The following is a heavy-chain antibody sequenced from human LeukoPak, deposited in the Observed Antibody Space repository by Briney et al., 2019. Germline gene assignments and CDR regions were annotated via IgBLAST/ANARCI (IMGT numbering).Heavy chain of an antibody. V-gene: IGHV3-23*01. Sequence: PGVSLRLSCAASGFTFSSYAMSWVRQAPGKGLEWVSAISGSGGSTYYADSVKGRFTISRDNSKNTLYLQMNSLRAEDTAVYYCARKLELPDYYYGMDVWGQGTTVTVSS. D-gene: IGHD1-7*01. CDR3: ARKLELPDYYYGMDV. J-gene: IGHJ6*02. CDR2: ISGSGGST. CDR1: GFTFSSYA.